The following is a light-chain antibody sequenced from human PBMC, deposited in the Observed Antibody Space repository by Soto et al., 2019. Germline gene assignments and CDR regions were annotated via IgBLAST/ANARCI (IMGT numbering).Light chain of an antibody. J-gene: IGKJ4*01. Sequence: EIVLTQSPATLSLSPGERATLSCRASQSVSSHLAWYQQKPGQAPRLLIYGASSRATGIPDRFSGSGSGTDFTLTISRLEPEDFAVYYCQQYGSSPPDTFGGGTKVDIK. CDR2: GAS. V-gene: IGKV3-20*01. CDR1: QSVSSH. CDR3: QQYGSSPPDT.